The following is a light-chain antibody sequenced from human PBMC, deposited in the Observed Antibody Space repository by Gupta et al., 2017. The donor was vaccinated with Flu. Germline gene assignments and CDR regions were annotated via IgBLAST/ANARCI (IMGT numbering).Light chain of an antibody. CDR1: QFISSN. V-gene: IGKV3-15*01. CDR3: KHKRNCPST. Sequence: PATLSVSPGERATLSCRASQFISSNLDWYQQRPGQAPRRLIFDASTRAAGIPARFSGSGYGTEFTLTIRNRQPEDFAVYYCKHKRNCPSTFGQGTKVEIK. CDR2: DAS. J-gene: IGKJ2*02.